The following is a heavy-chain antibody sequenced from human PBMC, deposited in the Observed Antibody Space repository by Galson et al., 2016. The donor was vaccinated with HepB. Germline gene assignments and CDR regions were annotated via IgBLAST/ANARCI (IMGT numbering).Heavy chain of an antibody. CDR1: GYTFTDYY. Sequence: SVKVSCKASGYTFTDYYMHWVRQAPGQGLEWMGWINPNSGGTNYAQKFQGRVTMTRATSISTAYMELSRLRSDDTAVYYCARVLGGYDFYPWGQGTLVPVSS. J-gene: IGHJ5*02. CDR2: INPNSGGT. D-gene: IGHD5-12*01. V-gene: IGHV1-2*02. CDR3: ARVLGGYDFYP.